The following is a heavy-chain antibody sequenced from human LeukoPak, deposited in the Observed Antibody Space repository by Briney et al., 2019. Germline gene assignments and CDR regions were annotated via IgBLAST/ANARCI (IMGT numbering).Heavy chain of an antibody. CDR1: GHTFTGYY. CDR3: ARGTRYDYGAFDI. D-gene: IGHD4-17*01. CDR2: INANSGDT. V-gene: IGHV1-2*02. Sequence: ASVKVSCKASGHTFTGYYMHWVRQAPGQGLEWMGWINANSGDTNYAQKFQGRVTMARDTSISTAYMELSRLRSDDTAVYYCARGTRYDYGAFDIWGQGTMVTVSS. J-gene: IGHJ3*02.